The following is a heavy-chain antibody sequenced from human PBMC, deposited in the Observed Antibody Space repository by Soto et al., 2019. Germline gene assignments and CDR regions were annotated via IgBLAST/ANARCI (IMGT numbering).Heavy chain of an antibody. CDR3: ARDSTSPDY. D-gene: IGHD2-2*01. Sequence: ASVKVSCKASGYTFTGYYMHWVRQAPGQGLEWMGWMNANSGDTAYAQKFQGRITMTRNTSINTAYMELRSLTFEDTAIYYCARDSTSPDYWGPGTQVTVSS. CDR2: MNANSGDT. V-gene: IGHV1-8*02. CDR1: GYTFTGYY. J-gene: IGHJ4*02.